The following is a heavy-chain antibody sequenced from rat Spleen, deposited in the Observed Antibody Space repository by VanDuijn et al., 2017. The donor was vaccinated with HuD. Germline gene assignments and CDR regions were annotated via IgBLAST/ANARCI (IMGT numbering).Heavy chain of an antibody. D-gene: IGHD4-3*01. CDR2: ITNSGAGT. CDR1: GFTFNSFW. J-gene: IGHJ2*01. V-gene: IGHV5-31*01. CDR3: TRSYNSGYDFDY. Sequence: EVQLVESGGGLVQPGRSLKLSCVASGFTFNSFWMSWIRQAPGKGLEWVASITNSGAGTYYPDSLKGRFTISRDNAKSTLYLQMNSLRSEDTATYYCTRSYNSGYDFDYWGQGVMVTVSS.